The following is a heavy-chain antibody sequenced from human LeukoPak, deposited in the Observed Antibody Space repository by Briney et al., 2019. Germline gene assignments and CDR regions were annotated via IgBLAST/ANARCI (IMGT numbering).Heavy chain of an antibody. Sequence: SETLSLTCAVYGGSFSGYYWSWIRQPPGKGLEWIGEINHSGSTNYNPSLKSRVTISVDTSKNQFSLKLSSVTAADTAVYYCARGYVERGYSGYVRGWGYYYYYYGMDVWGQGTTVTVSS. CDR1: GGSFSGYY. CDR3: ARGYVERGYSGYVRGWGYYYYYYGMDV. J-gene: IGHJ6*02. CDR2: INHSGST. V-gene: IGHV4-34*01. D-gene: IGHD5-12*01.